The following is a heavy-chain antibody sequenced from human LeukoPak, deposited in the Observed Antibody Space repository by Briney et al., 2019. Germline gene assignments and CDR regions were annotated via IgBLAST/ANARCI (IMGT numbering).Heavy chain of an antibody. CDR1: GGSISSGSYY. CDR3: ASRYYDFWSGYYTDY. CDR2: INHSGST. D-gene: IGHD3-3*01. J-gene: IGHJ4*02. V-gene: IGHV4-39*07. Sequence: PSQTLSLTCTISGGSISSGSYYYWSWIRQPPGKGLEWIGGINHSGSTNYNPSLKSRVTISVDTSKNQFSLKLSSVTAADTAVYYCASRYYDFWSGYYTDYWGQGTLVTVSS.